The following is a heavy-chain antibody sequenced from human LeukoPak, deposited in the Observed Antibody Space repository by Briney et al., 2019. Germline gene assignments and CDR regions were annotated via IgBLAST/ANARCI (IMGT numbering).Heavy chain of an antibody. CDR2: INLSGGTT. Sequence: ASVKVSCKASGYTFTSYYMHWVRQAPGQGLEWMGIINLSGGTTYYAQKFQGRVTMTNDMSTSTVYMELSSLRSEDTAVYYCATNILVRDIINWFDPWGQGTLVTVSS. V-gene: IGHV1-46*01. CDR3: ATNILVRDIINWFDP. J-gene: IGHJ5*02. D-gene: IGHD3-10*01. CDR1: GYTFTSYY.